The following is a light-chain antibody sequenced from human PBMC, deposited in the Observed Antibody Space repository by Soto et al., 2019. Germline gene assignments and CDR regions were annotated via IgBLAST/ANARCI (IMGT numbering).Light chain of an antibody. CDR1: SGSIASNY. CDR2: EDN. CDR3: QSYDSSNQRV. J-gene: IGLJ3*02. Sequence: NFMLTQPHSVSESPGKTVTISCTRSSGSIASNYVQWYQQRPGSAPTTVIYEDNRRPSGVPDRFSGSIDSSSNSASLPISGLKTEDEADYYCQSYDSSNQRVFGGGTKLTVL. V-gene: IGLV6-57*03.